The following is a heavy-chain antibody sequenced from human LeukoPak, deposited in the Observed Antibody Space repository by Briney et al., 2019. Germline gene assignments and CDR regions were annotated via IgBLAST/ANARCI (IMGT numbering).Heavy chain of an antibody. J-gene: IGHJ4*02. Sequence: SETLSLTCAVYGESLSKYYWTWIRQSRGKGLEWIGEINHRGSTNLNPSLKSRVTLSVDTSKHQFSLKLTSMTAADVAVYYCASSVGSTDYWGQGTLVTVSS. V-gene: IGHV4-34*01. D-gene: IGHD1-26*01. CDR3: ASSVGSTDY. CDR1: GESLSKYY. CDR2: INHRGST.